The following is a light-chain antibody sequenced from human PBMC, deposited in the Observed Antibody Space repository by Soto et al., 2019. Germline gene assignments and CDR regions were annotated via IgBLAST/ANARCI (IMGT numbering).Light chain of an antibody. J-gene: IGKJ1*01. V-gene: IGKV3-15*01. CDR3: QQYNKWPPWT. CDR1: QSVSSN. Sequence: EILMTQSPATLSVSPGERATLSCRASQSVSSNLAWYQQKAGQAPRLLIYGAATRATGIPARFSGSGSGTEFSLTISSLQSEDFAVYYCQQYNKWPPWTFGQGTKVDIK. CDR2: GAA.